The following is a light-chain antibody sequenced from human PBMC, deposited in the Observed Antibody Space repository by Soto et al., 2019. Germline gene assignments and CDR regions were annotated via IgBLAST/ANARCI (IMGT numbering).Light chain of an antibody. CDR3: QQYASSPVT. CDR1: QSVSNNY. J-gene: IGKJ4*01. CDR2: GAS. V-gene: IGKV3-20*01. Sequence: ENVLTQSPGTLSLSPGDRASLSCRASQSVSNNYLAWHQQRPGQAPRLLILGASNRATGVPDRFTGSASGTDFTLTISRLQPEDFALYFCQQYASSPVTFGGGTKVEI.